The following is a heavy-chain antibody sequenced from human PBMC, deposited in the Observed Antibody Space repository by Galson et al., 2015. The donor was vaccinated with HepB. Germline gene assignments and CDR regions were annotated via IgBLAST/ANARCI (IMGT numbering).Heavy chain of an antibody. Sequence: SETLSLTCAVYGGSFSGYYWSWIRQPPGKGLEWIGEINHSGSTNYNPSLKSRVTISVDTSKNQFSLKLSSVTAADTAVYYCARGRGDGYNYRGAPYYFDYWGQGTLVTVSS. CDR1: GGSFSGYY. D-gene: IGHD5-24*01. CDR2: INHSGST. J-gene: IGHJ4*02. CDR3: ARGRGDGYNYRGAPYYFDY. V-gene: IGHV4-34*01.